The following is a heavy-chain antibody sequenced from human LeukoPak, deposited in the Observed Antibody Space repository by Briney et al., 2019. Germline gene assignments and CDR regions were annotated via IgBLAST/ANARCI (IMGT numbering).Heavy chain of an antibody. J-gene: IGHJ4*02. CDR2: IYYSGST. V-gene: IGHV4-39*01. D-gene: IGHD2-21*02. CDR1: GGSIITSSYY. Sequence: PSGTLSLTCTVSGGSIITSSYYWGWIRQPPGKGLEWIGSIYYSGSTYYNPSLKSRVTISVDTSKNQFSLNLRSVTAADTAMYYCARAFEVVTGIQKYFDYWGQGTLVTVSA. CDR3: ARAFEVVTGIQKYFDY.